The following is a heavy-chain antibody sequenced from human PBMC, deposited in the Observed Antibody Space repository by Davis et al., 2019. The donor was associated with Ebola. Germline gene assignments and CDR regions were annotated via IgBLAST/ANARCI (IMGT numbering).Heavy chain of an antibody. J-gene: IGHJ3*02. CDR3: TRDTPYYDILTEAFDI. D-gene: IGHD3-9*01. V-gene: IGHV3-23*01. Sequence: GESLKISCAASGFTFSSYAMSWVRQAPGKGLEWVSAISGSGGSTYYADSVKGRFTISRDNSKNSLYLQMNSLRAEDTAVYYCTRDTPYYDILTEAFDIWGQGTMVTVSS. CDR1: GFTFSSYA. CDR2: ISGSGGST.